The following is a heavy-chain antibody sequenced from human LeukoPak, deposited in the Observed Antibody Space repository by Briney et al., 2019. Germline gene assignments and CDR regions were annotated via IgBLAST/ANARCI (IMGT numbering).Heavy chain of an antibody. CDR3: ARDFVGDISSSKGDY. CDR1: GYTFTGYY. CDR2: INPNSGGT. Sequence: ASVKVSCKASGYTFTGYYMRWVRQAPGQGLEWMGWINPNSGGTNYAQRLQGRVTMARDTSISTACMELTRLTSDDTAVYYCARDFVGDISSSKGDYWGQGTLVTVSS. V-gene: IGHV1-2*02. D-gene: IGHD6-6*01. J-gene: IGHJ4*02.